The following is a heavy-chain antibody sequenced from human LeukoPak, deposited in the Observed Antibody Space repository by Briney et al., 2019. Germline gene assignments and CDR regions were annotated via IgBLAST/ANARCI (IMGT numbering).Heavy chain of an antibody. D-gene: IGHD4-23*01. CDR1: GFTFSSYW. CDR2: IKQDGSDK. CDR3: ARKTVVGSYFDY. V-gene: IGHV3-7*03. Sequence: PGGSLRLSCAASGFTFSSYWMSWARQAPGKGLEWVANIKQDGSDKYYVDSVKGRFTISRDNAKNSLYLQINSLRAEDTAVYYCARKTVVGSYFDYWGQGTPVTVSS. J-gene: IGHJ4*02.